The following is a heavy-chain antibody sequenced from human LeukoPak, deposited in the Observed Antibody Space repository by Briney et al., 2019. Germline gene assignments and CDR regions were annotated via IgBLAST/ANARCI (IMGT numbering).Heavy chain of an antibody. J-gene: IGHJ4*02. CDR3: ARVERGRYDSSGDDY. V-gene: IGHV4-39*07. CDR1: GGSISSSSYY. D-gene: IGHD3-22*01. Sequence: SETLSLTCTVSGGSISSSSYYWGWIRQPPGKGLEWIGSIYHSGSTYYNPSLKSRVTISVDTSKNQFSLKLSSVTAADTAVYYCARVERGRYDSSGDDYWGQGTLVTVSS. CDR2: IYHSGST.